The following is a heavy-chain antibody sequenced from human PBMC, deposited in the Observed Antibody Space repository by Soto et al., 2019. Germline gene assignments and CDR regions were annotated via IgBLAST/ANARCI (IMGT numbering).Heavy chain of an antibody. D-gene: IGHD6-13*01. J-gene: IGHJ5*02. V-gene: IGHV1-18*01. CDR1: GYTFTSYG. CDR3: ARDGYPNWFDH. Sequence: QVQLVQSGAEVKKPGASVKVSCKASGYTFTSYGISWVRQAPGQGLEWMGWISAYNGNTNYAQKLQGRVTMTTATSTCTADMELRGLRSDETAVYYCARDGYPNWFDHWGQGTLVTVSS. CDR2: ISAYNGNT.